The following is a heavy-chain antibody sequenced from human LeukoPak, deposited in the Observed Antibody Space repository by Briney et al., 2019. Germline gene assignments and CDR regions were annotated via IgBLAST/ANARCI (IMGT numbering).Heavy chain of an antibody. CDR2: TYYRSKWYN. CDR1: GDSVSSNSAA. V-gene: IGHV6-1*01. J-gene: IGHJ5*02. Sequence: SQTLSLTCAISGDSVSSNSAAWNWIRQSPSRGLEWLGRTYYRSKWYNDYAVSVKSRITINPDTSKNQFSLQLNSVTPEDTAVYYCAREEYYYDSSGYYYFSWFDPWGQGTPVTVSS. CDR3: AREEYYYDSSGYYYFSWFDP. D-gene: IGHD3-22*01.